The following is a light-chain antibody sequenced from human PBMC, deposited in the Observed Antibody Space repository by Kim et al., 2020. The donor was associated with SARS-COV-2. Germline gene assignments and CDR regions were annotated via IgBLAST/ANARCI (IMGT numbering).Light chain of an antibody. J-gene: IGLJ1*01. CDR3: QSYDSVLSSYV. CDR2: YDN. V-gene: IGLV1-40*01. Sequence: TVTTSCTRGSCNVVAGYNVRWCQHHPAAAPHLLIFYDNNRPSGVPDRFSGSKSANSASLAITWLQAEDEADYYYQSYDSVLSSYVFGSGTKVTVL. CDR1: SCNVVAGYN.